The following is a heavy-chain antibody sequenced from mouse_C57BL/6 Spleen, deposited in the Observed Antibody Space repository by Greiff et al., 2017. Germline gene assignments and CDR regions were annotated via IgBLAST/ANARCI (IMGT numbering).Heavy chain of an antibody. CDR3: ARGDYYGSRGWYFDV. V-gene: IGHV1-80*01. D-gene: IGHD1-1*01. CDR1: GYAFSSYW. Sequence: VQLQQSGAELVKPGASVKISCKASGYAFSSYWMNWVKQRPGKGLEWIGQIYPGDGDTNYNGKFKGKATLTADKSSSTAYMQLSSLTSEDSAVYFCARGDYYGSRGWYFDVWGTGTTVTVSS. J-gene: IGHJ1*03. CDR2: IYPGDGDT.